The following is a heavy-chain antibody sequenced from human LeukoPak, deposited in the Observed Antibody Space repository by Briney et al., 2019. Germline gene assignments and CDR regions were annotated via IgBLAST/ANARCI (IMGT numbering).Heavy chain of an antibody. CDR3: QLFHSVGAFDI. CDR1: GFTVSNNL. CDR2: IYSDGNT. Sequence: GGSLRLSCAASGFTVSNNLMSWVRQAPGKRLEWVSVIYSDGNTYYPDSVKGRFTISRDNSKNTLYLQMNSLRSEDTAVYYCQLFHSVGAFDIWGQGTMVTVSS. V-gene: IGHV3-66*01. D-gene: IGHD2-21*01. J-gene: IGHJ3*02.